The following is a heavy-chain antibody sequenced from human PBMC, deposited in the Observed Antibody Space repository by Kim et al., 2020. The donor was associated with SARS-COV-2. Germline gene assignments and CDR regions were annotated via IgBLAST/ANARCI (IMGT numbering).Heavy chain of an antibody. CDR1: GYTFTSYG. CDR2: ISAYNGNT. V-gene: IGHV1-18*01. Sequence: ASVKVSCKASGYTFTSYGISWVRQAPGQGLEWMGWISAYNGNTNYAQKLQGRVTITTDTSTSTAYMELGSLRSDDTAVYYCARDPYDYGDYAIGGMDVWGQGTTVTVSS. J-gene: IGHJ6*02. CDR3: ARDPYDYGDYAIGGMDV. D-gene: IGHD4-17*01.